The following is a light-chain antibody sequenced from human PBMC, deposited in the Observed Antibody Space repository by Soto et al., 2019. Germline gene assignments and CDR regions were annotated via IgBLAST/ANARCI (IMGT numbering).Light chain of an antibody. CDR1: QSVSNAY. J-gene: IGKJ2*01. CDR2: STS. V-gene: IGKV3-20*01. Sequence: EIVLTQSPGTLSLSPGERATLSCRASQSVSNAYLAWYQQKPGQPPRLLIYSTSSRATGIPDRFSGSGSGTDFTLTISRVEPEDFAVYYGQQYGIQYTFGQGTKLEI. CDR3: QQYGIQYT.